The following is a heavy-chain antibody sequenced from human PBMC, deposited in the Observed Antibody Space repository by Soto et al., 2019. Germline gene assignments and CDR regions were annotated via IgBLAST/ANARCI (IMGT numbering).Heavy chain of an antibody. CDR2: MNPNSGNT. CDR1: GYTFTSYD. CDR3: ARSPAYYYDSSGLLDY. V-gene: IGHV1-8*01. D-gene: IGHD3-22*01. J-gene: IGHJ4*02. Sequence: QVQLVQSGAEVKKPGASVKVSCKASGYTFTSYDINWVRQATGQGLEWMGWMNPNSGNTGYAQKFQGRVTMNRNTSISTAYMELSSLRSEDTAVYYCARSPAYYYDSSGLLDYWGQGTLVTVSS.